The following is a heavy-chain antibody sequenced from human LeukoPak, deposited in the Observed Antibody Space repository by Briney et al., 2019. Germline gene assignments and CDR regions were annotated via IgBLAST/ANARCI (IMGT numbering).Heavy chain of an antibody. Sequence: GGSLRLSCAASGFTFSSYGMHWVRQAPGKGLEWVAVISYDGSNKYYADSVKGRFTISRDNSKNTLYLQMNSLRAEDTAVYYCAKERFDCSGGSCYSGAYYYYGMDVWGQGTTVTVSS. D-gene: IGHD2-15*01. CDR3: AKERFDCSGGSCYSGAYYYYGMDV. CDR1: GFTFSSYG. V-gene: IGHV3-30*18. CDR2: ISYDGSNK. J-gene: IGHJ6*02.